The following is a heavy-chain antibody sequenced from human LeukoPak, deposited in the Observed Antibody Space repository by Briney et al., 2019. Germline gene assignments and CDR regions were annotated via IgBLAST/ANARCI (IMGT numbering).Heavy chain of an antibody. CDR1: GYTFPSYF. CDR3: ARTAARRFDY. CDR2: INPTGGST. Sequence: ATVKVSCKASGYTFPSYFMHWVRQAPGQGLEWMGIINPTGGSTTYAQKFQGRVTMTRDTSTSTVYMELSSLRSDDTAVYYCARTAARRFDYWGQGTLVTVSS. J-gene: IGHJ4*02. V-gene: IGHV1-46*01. D-gene: IGHD6-6*01.